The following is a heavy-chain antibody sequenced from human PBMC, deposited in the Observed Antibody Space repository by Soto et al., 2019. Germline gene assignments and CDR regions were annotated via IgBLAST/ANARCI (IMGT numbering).Heavy chain of an antibody. V-gene: IGHV4-31*03. CDR1: GDSISSGGYY. CDR2: IYYSGGI. CDR3: ATQTGHGGWFDP. J-gene: IGHJ5*02. D-gene: IGHD3-10*01. Sequence: QVQLQESGPGLVKPSQTLSLTCTVSGDSISSGGYYWSWIRQHPGKGLEWIGYIYYSGGIYYNPSLKSRVTISVDTSKNKFSLKLSSVTAADTAVYYCATQTGHGGWFDPWGQGILVTVSS.